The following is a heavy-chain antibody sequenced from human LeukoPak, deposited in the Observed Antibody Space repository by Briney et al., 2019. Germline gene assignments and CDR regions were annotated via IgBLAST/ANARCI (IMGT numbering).Heavy chain of an antibody. J-gene: IGHJ4*02. CDR2: IDTISNTM. D-gene: IGHD6-13*01. V-gene: IGHV3-48*01. CDR1: RFIFSNYN. Sequence: GGSLRLSCAASRFIFSNYNMNWVRQAPGKGLEWVSFIDTISNTMYYADSVKGRFTISRDNGKNSLYLQMNSLRVGDTAVYYCATTPLGSSRLFDHWGQGTLVTVSS. CDR3: ATTPLGSSRLFDH.